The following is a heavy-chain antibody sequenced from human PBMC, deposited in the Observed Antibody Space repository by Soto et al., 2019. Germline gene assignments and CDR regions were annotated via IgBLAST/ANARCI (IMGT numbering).Heavy chain of an antibody. CDR2: INAGNGNT. D-gene: IGHD6-13*01. CDR1: GYTFTSYA. Sequence: QVQLVQSGAEVKKPGASVKVSCKASGYTFTSYAMHWVRQAPGQRVEWMGWINAGNGNTKYSQKFQGSVTITRDTSASTAYMELSSLRSEDTAVYYCARVSIRWYGRSKEGPFDYWGQGTLVTVSS. CDR3: ARVSIRWYGRSKEGPFDY. J-gene: IGHJ4*02. V-gene: IGHV1-3*01.